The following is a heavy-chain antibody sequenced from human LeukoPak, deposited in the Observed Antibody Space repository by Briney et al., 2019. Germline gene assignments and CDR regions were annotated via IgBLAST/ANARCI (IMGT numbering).Heavy chain of an antibody. D-gene: IGHD1-1*01. CDR2: IKSKTDGGTT. J-gene: IGHJ6*02. CDR3: TTQLRSKYYYYGMDV. Sequence: GGSLRLSCAASGFTFSNAWMSWVRQAPGKGLEWVGRIKSKTDGGTTDYAAPVKGRFTISRDDSKNTLCLQMNSLKTEDTAVYYCTTQLRSKYYYYGMDVWGQGTTVTVSS. CDR1: GFTFSNAW. V-gene: IGHV3-15*01.